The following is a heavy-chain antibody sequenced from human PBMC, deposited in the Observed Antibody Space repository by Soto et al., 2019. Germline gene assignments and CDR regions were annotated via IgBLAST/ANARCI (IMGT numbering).Heavy chain of an antibody. V-gene: IGHV4-30-2*01. Sequence: QLQLQESGSGLVKPSQTLSLTCAVSGGSISSGGYSWSWIRQPPGKGLEWIGYIYHSGSTYYNPSLKSRVTISVDRSKNQFSLKLSSVTAADTAVYYCAHLHYYGSGSYSDYWGQGTLVTVSS. J-gene: IGHJ4*02. CDR2: IYHSGST. CDR3: AHLHYYGSGSYSDY. D-gene: IGHD3-10*01. CDR1: GGSISSGGYS.